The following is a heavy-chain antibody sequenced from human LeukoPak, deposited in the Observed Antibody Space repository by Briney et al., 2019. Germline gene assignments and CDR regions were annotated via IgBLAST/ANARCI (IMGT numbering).Heavy chain of an antibody. CDR2: VYYSGST. Sequence: SETLSLTCTVSGGPISSYYWSWIRQPPGKGLEWNGYVYYSGSTNYNPSLKSRVSISVDTSKNQFSLKLSSVTAADTAVYHCARDSRTTTAFDIWGQGTMVTVSS. V-gene: IGHV4-59*01. J-gene: IGHJ3*02. CDR3: ARDSRTTTAFDI. D-gene: IGHD1-1*01. CDR1: GGPISSYY.